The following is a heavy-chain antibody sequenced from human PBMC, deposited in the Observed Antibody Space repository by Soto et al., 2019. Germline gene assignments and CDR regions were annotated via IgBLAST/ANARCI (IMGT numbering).Heavy chain of an antibody. CDR1: GGTFSSYT. D-gene: IGHD3-22*01. V-gene: IGHV1-69*08. CDR3: ARDSYDRSGSAFDY. J-gene: IGHJ4*02. CDR2: IIPILGIA. Sequence: QVQLVQSGAEVKKPGSSVKVSCKASGGTFSSYTISWVRQAPGQGLEWMGRIIPILGIANYAQKFQGRVTITAAKSTSTAYMELSSLRSEDTAVYYCARDSYDRSGSAFDYWGQGTLVTVSS.